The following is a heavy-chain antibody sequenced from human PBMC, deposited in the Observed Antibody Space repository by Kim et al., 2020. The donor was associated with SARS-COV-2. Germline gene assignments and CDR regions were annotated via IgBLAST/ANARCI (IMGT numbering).Heavy chain of an antibody. V-gene: IGHV1-2*02. CDR1: GYTFTGYY. D-gene: IGHD2-21*02. CDR3: ARGGTELYYYYYYGMDV. CDR2: INPNSGGT. Sequence: ASVKVSCKASGYTFTGYYMHWVRQAPGQGLEWMGWINPNSGGTNYAQKFQGRVTMTRDTYISTAYMELSRLRSDDTAVYYCARGGTELYYYYYYGMDVWGQGTTVTVSS. J-gene: IGHJ6*02.